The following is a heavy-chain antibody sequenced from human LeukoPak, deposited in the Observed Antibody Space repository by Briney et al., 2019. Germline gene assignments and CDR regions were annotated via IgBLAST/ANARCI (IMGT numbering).Heavy chain of an antibody. D-gene: IGHD2-15*01. CDR3: ARAGYCSDDKCYTLYY. CDR1: GYTFTAYS. Sequence: GASVKVSCKASGYTFTAYSMHWVRQAPGPGLVWMGGINPISGGTDCAQRFQGRVTLTRDTSIILLYIELSSPTPDHTAVYYCARAGYCSDDKCYTLYYWVQAALVTVCS. CDR2: INPISGGT. J-gene: IGHJ4*02. V-gene: IGHV1-2*02.